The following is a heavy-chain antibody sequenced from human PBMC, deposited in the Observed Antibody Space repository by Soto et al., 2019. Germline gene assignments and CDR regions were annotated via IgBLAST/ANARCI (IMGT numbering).Heavy chain of an antibody. Sequence: QVQLVESRGGVVQPGRSLRLSCAASGFTISSYGMDWVRQAPGKGLEWVAVIWYDGSNKYYADSVKGRFTISRDNSKNTLYLQMNSLRAEDTAVDYCARDTTRAMLQIYYGMDVWGQGTTVTVSS. CDR2: IWYDGSNK. V-gene: IGHV3-33*01. D-gene: IGHD3-16*01. CDR1: GFTISSYG. CDR3: ARDTTRAMLQIYYGMDV. J-gene: IGHJ6*02.